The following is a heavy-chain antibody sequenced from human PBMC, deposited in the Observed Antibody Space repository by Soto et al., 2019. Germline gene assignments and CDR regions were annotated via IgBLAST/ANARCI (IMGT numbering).Heavy chain of an antibody. V-gene: IGHV1-24*01. Sequence: GASVKVSCKVSGYTLTELSMHWVRQAPGKGLEWMGGFDPEDGETIYAQKFQGRVTTTEDTSTDTAYMELSSLRSEDTAVYYCATVGGRWLQAYYFDYWGQGTLVTVSS. J-gene: IGHJ4*02. CDR2: FDPEDGET. D-gene: IGHD1-26*01. CDR3: ATVGGRWLQAYYFDY. CDR1: GYTLTELS.